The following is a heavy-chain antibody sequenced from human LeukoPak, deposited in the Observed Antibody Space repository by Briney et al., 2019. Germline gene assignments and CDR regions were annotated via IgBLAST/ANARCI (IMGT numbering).Heavy chain of an antibody. J-gene: IGHJ3*02. CDR3: ARAIAVAGADAFDI. D-gene: IGHD6-19*01. CDR2: IYYSGST. CDR1: GGSISSGDYY. V-gene: IGHV4-30-4*01. Sequence: SETLSLTCTVSGGSISSGDYYWSWIRQPPGKGLEWIGNIYYSGSTYYNPSLKSRVTISVDTSKNQFSLKLSSVTAADTAVYYCARAIAVAGADAFDIWGQGTMVTVSS.